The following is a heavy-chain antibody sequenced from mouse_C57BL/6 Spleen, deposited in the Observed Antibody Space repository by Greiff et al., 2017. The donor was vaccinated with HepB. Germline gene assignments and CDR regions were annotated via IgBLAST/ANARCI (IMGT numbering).Heavy chain of an antibody. D-gene: IGHD1-1*01. CDR2: INPNNGGT. V-gene: IGHV1-22*01. CDR1: GYTFTDYN. Sequence: VQLKESGPELVKPGASVKMSCKASGYTFTDYNMHWVKQSHGKSLEWIGYINPNNGGTSYNQKFKGKATLTVNKSSSTAYMQLSSLTSEDSAVYFCARFTVVATNAMDYWGQGTSVTVSS. J-gene: IGHJ4*01. CDR3: ARFTVVATNAMDY.